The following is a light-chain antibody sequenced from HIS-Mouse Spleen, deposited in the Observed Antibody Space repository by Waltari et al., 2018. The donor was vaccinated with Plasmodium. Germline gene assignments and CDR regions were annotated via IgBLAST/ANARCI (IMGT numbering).Light chain of an antibody. Sequence: DIQMTQSPSSLSASVGDRDAITCRASHSISSYLNWYQQKPGKAPKLLSYAASSLQSGVPSRFSGSGSGTDFTLTISSLQPEDFATYYCQQSYSTPQLTFGGGTKVEIK. CDR3: QQSYSTPQLT. V-gene: IGKV1-39*01. CDR2: AAS. J-gene: IGKJ4*01. CDR1: HSISSY.